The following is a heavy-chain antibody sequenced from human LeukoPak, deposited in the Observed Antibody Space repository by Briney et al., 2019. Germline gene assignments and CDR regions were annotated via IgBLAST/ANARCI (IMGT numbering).Heavy chain of an antibody. Sequence: ASGKVSCKASGGTFSSYAISWVRQAPGQGLDWMGWTNPDSGVTNYAQNFQGRVTMTRDTSISTAYMELSRLRSDDTAVYYCARVRYNWNDIDAFDIWGQGTMVTVSS. CDR2: TNPDSGVT. CDR3: ARVRYNWNDIDAFDI. CDR1: GGTFSSYA. V-gene: IGHV1-2*02. D-gene: IGHD1-1*01. J-gene: IGHJ3*02.